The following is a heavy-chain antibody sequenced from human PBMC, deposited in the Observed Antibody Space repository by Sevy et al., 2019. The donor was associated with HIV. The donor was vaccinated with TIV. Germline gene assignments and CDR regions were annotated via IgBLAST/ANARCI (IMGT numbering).Heavy chain of an antibody. J-gene: IGHJ4*02. D-gene: IGHD2-2*01. V-gene: IGHV3-7*01. CDR3: ARSTSSAALDY. Sequence: GGSLRLSCAVSGFTVSSYWMSWVRQAPGKGLEWVANIKQDGGAQYYVDSVKGRFAISSDNAKNSLFLQMNSPRVEATAVYYCARSTSSAALDYWGQGTPVTVSS. CDR1: GFTVSSYW. CDR2: IKQDGGAQ.